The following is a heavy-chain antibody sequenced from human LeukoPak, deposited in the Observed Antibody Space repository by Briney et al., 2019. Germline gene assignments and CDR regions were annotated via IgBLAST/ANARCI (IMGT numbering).Heavy chain of an antibody. V-gene: IGHV3-48*02. J-gene: IGHJ6*02. Sequence: GGSLRLSCAASGFTFSTYSMNWVRQAPGKGLEWLSYINSGSSTIYYADSVKGRFTISRDNVKKSLYLQMNSLRDEDTAVYYCARESVMDVWGQGTTVTVSS. CDR1: GFTFSTYS. CDR3: ARESVMDV. CDR2: INSGSSTI.